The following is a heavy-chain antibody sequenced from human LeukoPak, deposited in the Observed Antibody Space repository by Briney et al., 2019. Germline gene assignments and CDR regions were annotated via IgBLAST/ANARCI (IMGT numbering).Heavy chain of an antibody. CDR1: GFTFSGFA. D-gene: IGHD2/OR15-2a*01. CDR2: ISGGGGAT. CDR3: AKSMGSIDFDY. V-gene: IGHV3-23*01. Sequence: PGGSLRLSCAASGFTFSGFAMSWVRQAPGKGLEWVSAISGGGGATYYAGSVKGRFTISRDNSKNTVYLQMNSLRAEDTALYYCAKSMGSIDFDYWGQGSLVTVSS. J-gene: IGHJ4*02.